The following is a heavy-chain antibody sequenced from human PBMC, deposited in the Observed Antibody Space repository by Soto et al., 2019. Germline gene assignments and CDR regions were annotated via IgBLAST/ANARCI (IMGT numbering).Heavy chain of an antibody. CDR3: ARVRGPWYSGSYRYDY. Sequence: QVQLVQSGAEVKKPGASVKVSCKASGYTFTSYDINWVRQATGQGLERMGWMNPNSGNTGYAQKFQGRVTMTRNTSISTAYMELSSLRSEDTAVYYCARVRGPWYSGSYRYDYWGQGTRVTVSS. J-gene: IGHJ4*02. V-gene: IGHV1-8*01. D-gene: IGHD1-26*01. CDR1: GYTFTSYD. CDR2: MNPNSGNT.